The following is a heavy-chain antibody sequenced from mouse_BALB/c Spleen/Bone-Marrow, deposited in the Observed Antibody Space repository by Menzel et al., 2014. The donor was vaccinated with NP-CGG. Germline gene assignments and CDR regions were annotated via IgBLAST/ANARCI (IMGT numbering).Heavy chain of an antibody. J-gene: IGHJ2*01. CDR1: GYSFTGYF. Sequence: VQLQQSGPELVKPGASVKISCKASGYSFTGYFMNWVKQSHGKSLEWIGRINPYNGDTFYNQKLKGKATLTVDKSSSTAHRELLSLTSEDSAVYYCGRETYYNGSSYYFDKWGQGNTLTVS. CDR2: INPYNGDT. V-gene: IGHV1-37*01. D-gene: IGHD1-1*01. CDR3: GRETYYNGSSYYFDK.